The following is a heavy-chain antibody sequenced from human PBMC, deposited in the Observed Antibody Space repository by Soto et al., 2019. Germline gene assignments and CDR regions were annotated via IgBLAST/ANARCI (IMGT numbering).Heavy chain of an antibody. CDR3: ARGRRYYYDSSGYLDY. Sequence: GESLKIWCXVSGYSFTSYWISWVRQMPGKGLEWMGRIDPSDSYTNYSPSFQGHVTISADKSISTAYLQWSSLKASDTAMYYCARGRRYYYDSSGYLDYWGQGTLVTVSS. CDR2: IDPSDSYT. D-gene: IGHD3-22*01. V-gene: IGHV5-10-1*01. J-gene: IGHJ4*02. CDR1: GYSFTSYW.